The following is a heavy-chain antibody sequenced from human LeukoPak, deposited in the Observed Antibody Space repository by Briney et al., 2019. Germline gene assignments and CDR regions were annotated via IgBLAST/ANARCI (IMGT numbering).Heavy chain of an antibody. Sequence: ASVKVSCKASGYTFTSYGISWVRQAPGQGLEWMGWISAYNGNTNYAQKLQGRVTMTTDTSTSTAYMELRSLRSDDTAVYYCARDSGSGYYIGDYYYGMDVWGQGTTVTVSS. D-gene: IGHD3-3*01. CDR3: ARDSGSGYYIGDYYYGMDV. V-gene: IGHV1-18*01. CDR1: GYTFTSYG. CDR2: ISAYNGNT. J-gene: IGHJ6*02.